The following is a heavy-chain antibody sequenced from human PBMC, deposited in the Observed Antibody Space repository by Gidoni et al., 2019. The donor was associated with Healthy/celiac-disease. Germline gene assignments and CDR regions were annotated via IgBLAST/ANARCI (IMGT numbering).Heavy chain of an antibody. D-gene: IGHD2-2*02. CDR1: GYTFTSSG. CDR2: ISAYNGNT. CDR3: ARDCSSTSCYIGYYYGMDV. Sequence: QVQLVQSGAEVKKPGASVKVSCKASGYTFTSSGISWVRQAPGQGLEWMGWISAYNGNTNYAQKLQGRVTMTTDTSTSTAYMELRSLRSDDTAVYYCARDCSSTSCYIGYYYGMDVWGQGTTVTVSS. V-gene: IGHV1-18*01. J-gene: IGHJ6*02.